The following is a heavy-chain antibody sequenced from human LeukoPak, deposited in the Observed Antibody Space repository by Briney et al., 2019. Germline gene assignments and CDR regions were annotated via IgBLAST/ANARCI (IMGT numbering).Heavy chain of an antibody. J-gene: IGHJ5*02. CDR2: MNHGGST. V-gene: IGHV4-34*01. D-gene: IGHD3-22*01. Sequence: SETLSLTCAVYGGSFSGYYWSWIRQPPGKGLEWIGEMNHGGSTNYNPSLKSRATISVDTSKNQFSLKLSSVTAADTAVYYCARGPNTYYYDSSGYYSPWGQGTLVTVSS. CDR1: GGSFSGYY. CDR3: ARGPNTYYYDSSGYYSP.